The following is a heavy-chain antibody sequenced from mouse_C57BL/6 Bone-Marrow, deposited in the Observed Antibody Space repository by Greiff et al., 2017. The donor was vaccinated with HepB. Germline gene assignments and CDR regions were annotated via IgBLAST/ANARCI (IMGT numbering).Heavy chain of an antibody. Sequence: EVMLVESGGGLVQPGGSLKLSCAASGFTFSDYYMYWVRQTPEKRLEWVAYISNGGGSTYYPDTVKGRFTISRDNAKNTLYLQMSRLKSEDTAMYYCARHTFDGSYAMDYWGQGTSVTVSS. D-gene: IGHD2-3*01. J-gene: IGHJ4*01. CDR2: ISNGGGST. CDR1: GFTFSDYY. V-gene: IGHV5-12*01. CDR3: ARHTFDGSYAMDY.